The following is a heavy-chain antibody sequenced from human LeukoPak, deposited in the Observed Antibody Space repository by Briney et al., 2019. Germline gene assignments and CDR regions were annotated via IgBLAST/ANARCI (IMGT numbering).Heavy chain of an antibody. V-gene: IGHV4-38-2*02. CDR1: GYSISSGYY. J-gene: IGHJ4*02. CDR3: ARLYSGVTRPFDY. Sequence: SETLSLTCTVSGYSISSGYYWGWIRQPPGKGLEWIGSIYHSGSTYYNPSLKSRVTISVDTSKNQFSLKLSSVTAADTAVYYCARLYSGVTRPFDYWGQGTLVTVSS. D-gene: IGHD4-23*01. CDR2: IYHSGST.